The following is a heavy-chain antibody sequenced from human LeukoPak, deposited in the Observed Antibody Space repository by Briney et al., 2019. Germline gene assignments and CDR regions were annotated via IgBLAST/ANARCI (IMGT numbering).Heavy chain of an antibody. CDR2: ITSGVGIT. Sequence: PGGSLRLSCAASGLTFSNYGMNWVRQAPGKGLEWVSIITSGVGITYYADSVKGRFTISRDNSKNTLYLQMNSLRAEDTAVYYCAKGDYYDLDYWGQGTLVTVSS. J-gene: IGHJ4*02. CDR3: AKGDYYDLDY. D-gene: IGHD3-22*01. CDR1: GLTFSNYG. V-gene: IGHV3-23*01.